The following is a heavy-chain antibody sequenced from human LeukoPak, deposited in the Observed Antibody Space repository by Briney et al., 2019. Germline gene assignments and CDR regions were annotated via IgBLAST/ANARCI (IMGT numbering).Heavy chain of an antibody. V-gene: IGHV4-59*01. J-gene: IGHJ4*02. D-gene: IGHD1-14*01. Sequence: PSETLSLTCTVSGGSISSYYWSWLRQPPGKGLEWIGYIYYSGSTNYNPSLKSRVTISVDTSKNQFSLKLSSVTAADTAVYYCARGPAGYNTFDYWGQGTLVTVSS. CDR3: ARGPAGYNTFDY. CDR1: GGSISSYY. CDR2: IYYSGST.